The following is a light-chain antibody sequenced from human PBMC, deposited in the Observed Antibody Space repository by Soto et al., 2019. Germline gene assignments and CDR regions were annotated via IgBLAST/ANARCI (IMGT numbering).Light chain of an antibody. V-gene: IGKV3-15*01. CDR3: QHFFSPPFP. CDR1: QSVSSN. Sequence: EIVMTQSPATLSVSPGERATLSCRASQSVSSNLAWYQQKPGQAPRLLIYGASTRATGIPARISGSGSGTEFTLTITSLQSEDFAVYYCQHFFSPPFPFGQGTKLEIK. J-gene: IGKJ2*01. CDR2: GAS.